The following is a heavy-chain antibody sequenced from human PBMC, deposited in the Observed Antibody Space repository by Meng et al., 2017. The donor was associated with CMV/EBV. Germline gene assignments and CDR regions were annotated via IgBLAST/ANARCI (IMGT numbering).Heavy chain of an antibody. CDR3: ARVWDSGWDY. CDR1: GGSFSGYY. CDR2: INHSGST. V-gene: IGHV4-34*01. D-gene: IGHD3-22*01. J-gene: IGHJ4*02. Sequence: QVQHEQWGPGLLKPSASPGPTCVVYGGSFSGYYWSWIRQPPGKGLEWIGEINHSGSTNYNPSLKSRVTISVDTSKNQFSLKLSSVTAADTAVYYCARVWDSGWDYWGQGTLVTVSS.